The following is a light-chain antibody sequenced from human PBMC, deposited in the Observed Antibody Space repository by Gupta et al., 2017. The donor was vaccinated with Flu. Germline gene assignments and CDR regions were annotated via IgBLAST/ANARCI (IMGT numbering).Light chain of an antibody. J-gene: IGKJ2*01. V-gene: IGKV3-15*01. CDR2: GAS. Sequence: TLSCRASQSLNSNLAWYQQKPGQAPRLLIYGASTRATGIPARFSGSGSGTEFTLTISSLQSEDFAVYYCQQYNDWPLTFGQGTKLEIK. CDR3: QQYNDWPLT. CDR1: QSLNSN.